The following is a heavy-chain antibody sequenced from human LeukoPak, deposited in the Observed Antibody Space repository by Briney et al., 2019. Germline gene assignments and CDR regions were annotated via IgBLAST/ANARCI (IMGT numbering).Heavy chain of an antibody. V-gene: IGHV4-4*07. D-gene: IGHD3-22*01. CDR1: GGSISSYY. CDR3: ARITMIGSGAFDI. Sequence: PSETLSLTCTDSGGSISSYYWSCIRQPAGKGLEWIGRIYTSGSTNYNPSLKSRAAMSVDTSKNQLSLKLSSVTAADTAVYYCARITMIGSGAFDIWGQGTMVTVSS. J-gene: IGHJ3*02. CDR2: IYTSGST.